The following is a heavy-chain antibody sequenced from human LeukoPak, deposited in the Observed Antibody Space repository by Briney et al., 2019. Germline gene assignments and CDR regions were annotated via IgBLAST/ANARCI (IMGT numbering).Heavy chain of an antibody. CDR3: TPRLNYDSSGYYN. CDR1: GFTFSNAW. D-gene: IGHD3-22*01. V-gene: IGHV3-15*01. Sequence: PGGSLRLSCAASGFTFSNAWMSWVRQAPGKGLEWVGRIKSKTDGGTTDYAAPVKGRFTISRDDSKNTLYLQMNSLKTEDTAVYYCTPRLNYDSSGYYNWGRGTLVTVSS. J-gene: IGHJ4*02. CDR2: IKSKTDGGTT.